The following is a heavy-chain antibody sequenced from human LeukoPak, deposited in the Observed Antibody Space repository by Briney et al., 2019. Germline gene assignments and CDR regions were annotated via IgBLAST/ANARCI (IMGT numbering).Heavy chain of an antibody. CDR2: IIPIFGTA. V-gene: IGHV1-69*13. J-gene: IGHJ6*04. Sequence: ASVKVSCKASGYTFTSYGISWVRQAPGQGLEWMGGIIPIFGTANYAQKFQGRVTITADESTSTAYMELSSLRSEDTAVYYCARDGYGDFWSGYSGVWGKGTTVTVSS. D-gene: IGHD3-3*01. CDR3: ARDGYGDFWSGYSGV. CDR1: GYTFTSYG.